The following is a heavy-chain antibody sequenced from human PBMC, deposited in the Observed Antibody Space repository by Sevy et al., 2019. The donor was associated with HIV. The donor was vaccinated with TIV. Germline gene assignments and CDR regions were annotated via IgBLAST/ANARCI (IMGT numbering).Heavy chain of an antibody. CDR1: GGSISSYY. V-gene: IGHV4-4*07. CDR2: IYTSGST. CDR3: ARGSGLYYYYMDV. J-gene: IGHJ6*03. D-gene: IGHD3-22*01. Sequence: SETLSLTCTVSGGSISSYYWSWIRQPAGKGLEWIGRIYTSGSTNYNPSLKSRVTMSVETSKNQLSLKLGSVTAADTAVYYCARGSGLYYYYMDVWGKGTTVTVSS.